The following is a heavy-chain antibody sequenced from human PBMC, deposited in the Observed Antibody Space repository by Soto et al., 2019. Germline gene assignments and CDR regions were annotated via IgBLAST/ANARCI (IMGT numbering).Heavy chain of an antibody. CDR2: ISYDGSNK. V-gene: IGHV3-30*03. J-gene: IGHJ6*02. CDR3: VRAAAGNGMDV. Sequence: GGSLRLSCAASGFTFSSYGMHWVRQAPGKGLEWVAVISYDGSNKYYADSVKGRFTISRDNSKNTLYLQMNSLRAEDTAVYYAVRAAAGNGMDVWGQGTTVTVSS. CDR1: GFTFSSYG. D-gene: IGHD6-13*01.